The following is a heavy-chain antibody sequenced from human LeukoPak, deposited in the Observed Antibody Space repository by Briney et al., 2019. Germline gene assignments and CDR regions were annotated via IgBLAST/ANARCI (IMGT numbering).Heavy chain of an antibody. V-gene: IGHV1-24*01. J-gene: IGHJ4*02. CDR3: ATDLVGATREPY. CDR1: GYTLTKLS. Sequence: ASVKVSCKVSGYTLTKLSMHWVRQAPGKGLEWMGGFDPEDGETIYAQKFQGRVTMTEDTSTDTAYMELSSLRSEDTAVYYCATDLVGATREPYWSQGTLVTVSS. CDR2: FDPEDGET. D-gene: IGHD1-26*01.